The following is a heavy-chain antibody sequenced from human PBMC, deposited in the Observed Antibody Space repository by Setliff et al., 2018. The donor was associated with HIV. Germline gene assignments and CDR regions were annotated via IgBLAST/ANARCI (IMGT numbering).Heavy chain of an antibody. V-gene: IGHV1-2*06. J-gene: IGHJ3*02. D-gene: IGHD3-9*01. CDR2: INPNTGDT. CDR1: GYTFTGYF. CDR3: AREYDVMTGYYISAFDI. Sequence: ASVKVSCKASGYTFTGYFIHWVRQAPGQGLEWMGRINPNTGDTNYAQKFQDRVTMTRDTSINTAYMELSRLRSDDTAVYYCAREYDVMTGYYISAFDIWGQGTMVTVSS.